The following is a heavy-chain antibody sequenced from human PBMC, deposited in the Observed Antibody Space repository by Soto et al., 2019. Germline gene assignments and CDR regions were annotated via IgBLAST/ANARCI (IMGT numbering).Heavy chain of an antibody. J-gene: IGHJ5*02. CDR1: GFTVSSNY. CDR2: IYSGGST. Sequence: EVQLVESGGGLVQPGGSLRLSCAASGFTVSSNYMSWVRQAPGKGLEWVSVIYSGGSTYYADSVKGRFTISRDNSKNTLYLQMKSLRAEDTAVYYCARELEHGPFDPWGQGTLVTVSS. V-gene: IGHV3-66*01. CDR3: ARELEHGPFDP. D-gene: IGHD1-1*01.